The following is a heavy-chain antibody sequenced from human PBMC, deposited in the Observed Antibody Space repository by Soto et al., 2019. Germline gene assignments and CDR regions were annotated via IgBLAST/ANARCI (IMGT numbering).Heavy chain of an antibody. V-gene: IGHV4-34*01. Sequence: QVQLQQWGAGLLKPSETLSLTCAVYGGSFSGYYWSWIRQPPGKGLEWIGEINHSGSTNYNPSLKSRVTISVDPSQNPFSLKLSSVTAADTAVYYRARGGRRSNSWYLGYLQHWGQGTLVTVSS. J-gene: IGHJ1*01. CDR1: GGSFSGYY. D-gene: IGHD6-13*01. CDR3: ARGGRRSNSWYLGYLQH. CDR2: INHSGST.